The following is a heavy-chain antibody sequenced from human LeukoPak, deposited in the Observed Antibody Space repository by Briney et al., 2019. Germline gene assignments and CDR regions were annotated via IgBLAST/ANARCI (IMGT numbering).Heavy chain of an antibody. Sequence: GGSLRLSCAASGFTFSSYSMNWVRQAPGKGLEWVSSISSSSSYIYYADSVKGRFTISRDNANNSLYLQMNSLRPEIWAQYYCARFLSYYYDSSGSTFDYWGQGTLVTVSS. CDR2: ISSSSSYI. D-gene: IGHD3-22*01. V-gene: IGHV3-21*01. CDR1: GFTFSSYS. CDR3: ARFLSYYYDSSGSTFDY. J-gene: IGHJ4*02.